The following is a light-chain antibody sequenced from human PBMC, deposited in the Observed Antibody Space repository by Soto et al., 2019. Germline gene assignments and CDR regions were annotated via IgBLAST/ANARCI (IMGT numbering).Light chain of an antibody. V-gene: IGKV3-15*01. Sequence: EIVMTQSPATLSLSPGERASLPCRASHSSSTILAWYQQKPGQAPRLLICGASTRATGIPARFSGSGSETEFTLTISSLQSEDFAVYFCQQYNDWWTFGQGTKVDIK. CDR1: HSSSTI. CDR3: QQYNDWWT. CDR2: GAS. J-gene: IGKJ1*01.